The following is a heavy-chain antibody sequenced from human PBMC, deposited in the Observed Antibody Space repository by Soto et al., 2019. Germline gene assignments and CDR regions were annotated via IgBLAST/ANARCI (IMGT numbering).Heavy chain of an antibody. CDR3: ARESRSELGTVEY. CDR1: GASISNYY. J-gene: IGHJ4*02. CDR2: IYASGTT. D-gene: IGHD1-1*01. Sequence: QVRLQESGPGLVKPSETLSLTCTVSGASISNYYWSWIRQPAGKGLECLGRIYASGTTTYNPSLRSRVTMSVDTSMNQISLNLNSVTAADTAVYYCARESRSELGTVEYWGQGTLVTVSS. V-gene: IGHV4-4*07.